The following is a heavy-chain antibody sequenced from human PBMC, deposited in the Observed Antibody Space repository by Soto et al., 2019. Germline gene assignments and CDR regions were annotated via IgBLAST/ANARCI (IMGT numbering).Heavy chain of an antibody. J-gene: IGHJ5*02. D-gene: IGHD6-13*01. Sequence: SETLSLTCTVSGGSMNSYHWSWIRQPAGKGLEWIGHIHSSGSTNYNPSLKSRVTMSVDMSKNQFSLRLMSVTAADTAVYYCARDQGVAAAGITWFDPWGQGSLVTVSS. CDR1: GGSMNSYH. V-gene: IGHV4-4*07. CDR2: IHSSGST. CDR3: ARDQGVAAAGITWFDP.